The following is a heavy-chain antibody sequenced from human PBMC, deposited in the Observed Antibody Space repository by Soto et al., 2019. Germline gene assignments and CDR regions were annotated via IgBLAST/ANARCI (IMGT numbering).Heavy chain of an antibody. CDR2: IYYSGST. Sequence: SETLSLTCTVSGGSISSYYWSWIRQPPGKGLEWIGYIYYSGSTNYNPSLKSRVTISVDTSKNQFSLKLSSVTAADTAVYYCARRKQDPGIDGRYYFDYWGQGTPVTVSS. D-gene: IGHD1-20*01. CDR1: GGSISSYY. V-gene: IGHV4-59*01. CDR3: ARRKQDPGIDGRYYFDY. J-gene: IGHJ4*02.